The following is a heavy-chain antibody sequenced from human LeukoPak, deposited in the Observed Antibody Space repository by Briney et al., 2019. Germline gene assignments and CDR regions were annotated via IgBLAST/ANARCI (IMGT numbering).Heavy chain of an antibody. Sequence: GASVKVSCKASGYTFTSYYMHWVRQAPGQGLEWMGIINPSDGSTSYAQKFQGRVTMTRDTSTSTVYMELSSLRSEDTAVYYCAASSSRNNWFDPWGQGTLVTVSS. CDR1: GYTFTSYY. D-gene: IGHD2-2*01. J-gene: IGHJ5*02. CDR2: INPSDGST. CDR3: AASSSRNNWFDP. V-gene: IGHV1-46*01.